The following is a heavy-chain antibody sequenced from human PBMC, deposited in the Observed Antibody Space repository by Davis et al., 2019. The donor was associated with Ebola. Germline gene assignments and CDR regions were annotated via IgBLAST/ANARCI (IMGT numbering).Heavy chain of an antibody. D-gene: IGHD6-19*01. CDR2: ISYDGSDK. Sequence: GGSLRLSCAASGFTFSHYGMHWVRQAPGKGLEWVSVISYDGSDKYYADSVKGRFTISRDDSKNTVFLQMNSLRVEDTAVYHCAKGTNRIAVAGMGQKNWGPGTLVTVSS. CDR1: GFTFSHYG. CDR3: AKGTNRIAVAGMGQKN. J-gene: IGHJ4*02. V-gene: IGHV3-30*18.